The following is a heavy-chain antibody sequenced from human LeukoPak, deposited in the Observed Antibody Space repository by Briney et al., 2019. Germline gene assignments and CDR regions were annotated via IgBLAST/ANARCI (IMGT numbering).Heavy chain of an antibody. D-gene: IGHD3-22*01. CDR1: GGSISSYY. CDR3: ARERYYYDSSGYPHFDY. V-gene: IGHV4-4*07. J-gene: IGHJ4*02. Sequence: SETLSLTCTVSGGSISSYYWSWIRQPAGKGLEWIGRIYTSGSTNYNPSLKSRVTMSVDTSKNQFSLKLSSVTAADTAVYYCARERYYYDSSGYPHFDYWGQGTLVTVSS. CDR2: IYTSGST.